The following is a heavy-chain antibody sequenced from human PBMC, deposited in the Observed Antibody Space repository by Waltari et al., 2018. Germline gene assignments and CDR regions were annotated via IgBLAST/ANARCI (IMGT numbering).Heavy chain of an antibody. D-gene: IGHD3-10*01. CDR2: IHHSGST. J-gene: IGHJ5*02. CDR3: ARDATAGYNWFDP. V-gene: IGHV4-59*01. Sequence: YRSWIRQSPGKGLEWIGNIHHSGSTNYNPSLKSRVTISVDTSKKQFSLRLSSVSAADTAVYYCARDATAGYNWFDPWGQGTLVTVSS. CDR1: Y.